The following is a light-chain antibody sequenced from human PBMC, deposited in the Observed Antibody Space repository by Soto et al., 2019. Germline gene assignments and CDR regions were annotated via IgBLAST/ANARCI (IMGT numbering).Light chain of an antibody. CDR2: VNT. CDR1: TSNFGAGYD. Sequence: QSVLTQPPSVSGAPGQRVTISCTGSTSNFGAGYDVQWYQQLPGTAPKLLIYVNTKRPSGVPDRSSGSKSGTSASLAITGLQREDEADYYCQSYDNSVSAAIFGGGTKVTVL. V-gene: IGLV1-40*01. CDR3: QSYDNSVSAAI. J-gene: IGLJ2*01.